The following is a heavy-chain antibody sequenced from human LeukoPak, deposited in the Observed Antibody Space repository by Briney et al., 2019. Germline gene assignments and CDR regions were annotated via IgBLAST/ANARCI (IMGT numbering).Heavy chain of an antibody. D-gene: IGHD2-15*01. V-gene: IGHV1-18*01. CDR3: ARVAIGSWYFGL. CDR2: ISTYNGNT. Sequence: ASVKVSCKASGYTFTSYAISWVRQAPGQGLEWMGWISTYNGNTNYAQKFQGRVTLTTDTSTSTAFMDLRSLRSDDTAVYHCARVAIGSWYFGLWGRGTLVTVSS. J-gene: IGHJ2*01. CDR1: GYTFTSYA.